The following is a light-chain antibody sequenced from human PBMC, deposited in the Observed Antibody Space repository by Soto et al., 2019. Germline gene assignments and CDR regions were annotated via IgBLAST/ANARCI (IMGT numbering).Light chain of an antibody. V-gene: IGKV3-20*01. J-gene: IGKJ1*01. CDR3: QQYGSSPWT. CDR1: QSVSSY. Sequence: EIVLTQSPATLSLSPCDRATLSCRASQSVSSYLAWYQQKPGQAPRLLIYDASNRATGIPDRFSGSGSGTDFTLTISRLEPEDFAVYYCQQYGSSPWTFGQGTKVDIK. CDR2: DAS.